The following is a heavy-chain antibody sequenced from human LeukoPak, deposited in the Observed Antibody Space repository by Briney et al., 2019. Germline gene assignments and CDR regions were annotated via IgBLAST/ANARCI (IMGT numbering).Heavy chain of an antibody. Sequence: GESLKISCKGSGYSFTSYWIGWVRQMPGKGLKGMGSIYPGDSDTRYSPSFQGQVTISADKSISTAYLQWSSLKASDTAMYYCARLDYYDSSGYSIFDYWGQGTLVTVSS. V-gene: IGHV5-51*01. CDR2: IYPGDSDT. CDR1: GYSFTSYW. D-gene: IGHD3-22*01. CDR3: ARLDYYDSSGYSIFDY. J-gene: IGHJ4*02.